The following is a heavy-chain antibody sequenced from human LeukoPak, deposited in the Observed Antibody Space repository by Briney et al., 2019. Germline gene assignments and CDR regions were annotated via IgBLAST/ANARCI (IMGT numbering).Heavy chain of an antibody. CDR3: AGDSSGYYHSPIDY. CDR1: GFTFSSYA. CDR2: ISGSGGST. V-gene: IGHV3-23*01. Sequence: GGSLRLSCAASGFTFSSYAMSWVRQAPGKGLEWVSAISGSGGSTYYADSVKGRFTISRDNSKNTLYLQMNSLRAEDTAVYYCAGDSSGYYHSPIDYWGQGTLVTVSS. J-gene: IGHJ4*02. D-gene: IGHD3-22*01.